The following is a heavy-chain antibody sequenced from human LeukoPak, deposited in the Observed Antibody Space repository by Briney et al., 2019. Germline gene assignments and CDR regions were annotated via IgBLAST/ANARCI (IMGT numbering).Heavy chain of an antibody. Sequence: ASVKVSCKASGYTFTGYYMHWVRQAPGQGLEWMGWINPNSGGTNYAQKVQGRVTMTRDTSISTAYMELSRLRSDDTAVYYCARDQRYCSSTSCYGGGAFDIWGQGTMVTVSS. V-gene: IGHV1-2*02. CDR1: GYTFTGYY. J-gene: IGHJ3*02. D-gene: IGHD2-2*01. CDR2: INPNSGGT. CDR3: ARDQRYCSSTSCYGGGAFDI.